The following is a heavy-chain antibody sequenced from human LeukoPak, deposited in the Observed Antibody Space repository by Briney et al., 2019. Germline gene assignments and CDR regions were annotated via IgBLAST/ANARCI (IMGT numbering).Heavy chain of an antibody. CDR2: IRYSGST. CDR3: ARHGSAHWFDP. D-gene: IGHD6-25*01. V-gene: IGHV4-59*01. J-gene: IGHJ5*02. Sequence: PSETLSLTCTVSGGSISSYDWSWIRQPPGKGLEWIGFIRYSGSTNYNPSLKSRVTISVDTSKNQFSLRLTSVTAADTAVYYCARHGSAHWFDPWGQGTLVTVSS. CDR1: GGSISSYD.